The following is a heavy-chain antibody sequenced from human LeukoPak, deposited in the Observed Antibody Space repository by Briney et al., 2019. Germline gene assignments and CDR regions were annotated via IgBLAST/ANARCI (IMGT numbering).Heavy chain of an antibody. D-gene: IGHD4-17*01. Sequence: GGSLRLSCAASGFTFSSYGMHWVRQAPGKGLEWVAVISNDGSSKYYADSAKGRFTISRDNSKNTLYLQMNSLRTEDTAVYYCAKDRTTVTTVYWGQGTLVTVSS. CDR3: AKDRTTVTTVY. J-gene: IGHJ4*02. V-gene: IGHV3-30*18. CDR2: ISNDGSSK. CDR1: GFTFSSYG.